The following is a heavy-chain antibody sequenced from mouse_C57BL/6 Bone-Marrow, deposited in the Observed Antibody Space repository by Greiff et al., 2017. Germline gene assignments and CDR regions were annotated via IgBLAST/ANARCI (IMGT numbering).Heavy chain of an antibody. J-gene: IGHJ4*01. CDR3: ARYGYYGSSFYYAMDY. V-gene: IGHV7-3*01. D-gene: IGHD1-1*01. CDR1: GFTFTDYY. CDR2: IRNKANGYTT. Sequence: EVHLVESGGGLVQPGGSLSLSCAASGFTFTDYYMSWVRQPPGKALEWLGFIRNKANGYTTEYSASVKGRFTISRDNSQSILYLQMNALRAEDSATYYCARYGYYGSSFYYAMDYWGQGTSVTVSS.